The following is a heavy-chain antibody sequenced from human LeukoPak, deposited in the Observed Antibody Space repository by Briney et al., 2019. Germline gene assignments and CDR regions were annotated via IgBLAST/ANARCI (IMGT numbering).Heavy chain of an antibody. CDR3: ARGRGTSGSNRDFYYYHYMDV. Sequence: GASVKVSCKASGYIFTDYAIHWLRQAPGQRPEWMGWMNAGNGNTKYSQKFQGRITLIRDTSAATAYMELSSLRHDDLAVYYCARGRGTSGSNRDFYYYHYMDVWGKGTTVTVSS. CDR1: GYIFTDYA. J-gene: IGHJ6*03. V-gene: IGHV1-3*01. D-gene: IGHD2-15*01. CDR2: MNAGNGNT.